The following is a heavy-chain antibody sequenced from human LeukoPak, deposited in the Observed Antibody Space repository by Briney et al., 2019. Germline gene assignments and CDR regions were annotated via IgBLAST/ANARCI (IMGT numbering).Heavy chain of an antibody. CDR1: GYTFTGYY. Sequence: GASVKVSCKASGYTFTGYYMHWVRQAPGQGLEWMGWINPSSGGTNYAQKFQGRVTMTRDTSISTAYIELSRLRSDDTAVYYCATSNRYYYYYYMDVWGKGTTVTVSS. J-gene: IGHJ6*03. CDR2: INPSSGGT. V-gene: IGHV1-2*02. CDR3: ATSNRYYYYYYMDV. D-gene: IGHD1-14*01.